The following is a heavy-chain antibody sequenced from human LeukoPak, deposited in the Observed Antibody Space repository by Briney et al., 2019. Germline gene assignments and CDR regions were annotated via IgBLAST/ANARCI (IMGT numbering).Heavy chain of an antibody. J-gene: IGHJ4*02. CDR3: AKRYCTSTKCYQLAY. D-gene: IGHD2-2*01. Sequence: GGSLRLSCAASGFDLGHYEVNWVREAPGKGLEGIAHISVRASTIYYGDSVEGRFTISRDNSKNTLYLQMNSMRAEDTAVYYCAKRYCTSTKCYQLAYWGQGTLVTVSS. CDR1: GFDLGHYE. CDR2: ISVRASTI. V-gene: IGHV3-48*03.